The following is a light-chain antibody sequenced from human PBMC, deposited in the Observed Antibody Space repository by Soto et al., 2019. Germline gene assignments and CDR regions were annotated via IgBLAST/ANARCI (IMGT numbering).Light chain of an antibody. J-gene: IGKJ4*01. Sequence: AIQLTQSPSSLSASVGDRVTITCRASQGISSALAWYQQKPGKAPKVLIYEASSLESGVPSRFSGSGSGTDFTLTISSLQPEDFATYSCQQFSSNPLTFGGGTKVEIK. CDR3: QQFSSNPLT. CDR2: EAS. V-gene: IGKV1-13*02. CDR1: QGISSA.